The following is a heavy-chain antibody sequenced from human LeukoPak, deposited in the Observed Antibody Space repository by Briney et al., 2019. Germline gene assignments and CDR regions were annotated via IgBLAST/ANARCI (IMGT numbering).Heavy chain of an antibody. CDR1: GFTFSSYA. D-gene: IGHD1-1*01. J-gene: IGHJ4*02. Sequence: GGSLRLSCAASGFTFSSYAMSWVRQAPGKGLEWVSAISGSGGSTYYADSVKGRFTISRDNSKNTLHLQMNSLRAEDTAVYYCAKDHNWNDKVAFDYWGQGTLVTVSS. V-gene: IGHV3-23*01. CDR3: AKDHNWNDKVAFDY. CDR2: ISGSGGST.